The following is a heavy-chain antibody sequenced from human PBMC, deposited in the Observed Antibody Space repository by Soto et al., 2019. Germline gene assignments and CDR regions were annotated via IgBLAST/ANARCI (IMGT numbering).Heavy chain of an antibody. Sequence: DVQLLESGGGLVQPGGSLRLSCAASGFRFSTYDMSWVRQAPGKGLEWVSVMSGSGSGTYYADSMKGRFTISRDNSKNTLYLQMNSLRAEDTAVYYCVRQAKLTTVTANVGYYYGLDVWGQGTTVTVSS. J-gene: IGHJ6*02. D-gene: IGHD4-4*01. V-gene: IGHV3-23*01. CDR3: VRQAKLTTVTANVGYYYGLDV. CDR1: GFRFSTYD. CDR2: MSGSGSGT.